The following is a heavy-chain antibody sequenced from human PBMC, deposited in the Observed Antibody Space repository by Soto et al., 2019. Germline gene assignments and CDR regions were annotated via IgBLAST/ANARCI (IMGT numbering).Heavy chain of an antibody. CDR3: ARTIVVVVPDNFDH. CDR2: IKQDGSEK. D-gene: IGHD3-22*01. CDR1: GFTIGDYW. Sequence: EVQLVESGGGVVQPGGSLRLSCAASGFTIGDYWMSWVRQAPGKGLEWVANIKQDGSEKYYVDSVKGRFTISRDSAKNSLYLQMNSLRGDDTAVYYRARTIVVVVPDNFDHWGQGTLVTVSS. V-gene: IGHV3-7*01. J-gene: IGHJ4*02.